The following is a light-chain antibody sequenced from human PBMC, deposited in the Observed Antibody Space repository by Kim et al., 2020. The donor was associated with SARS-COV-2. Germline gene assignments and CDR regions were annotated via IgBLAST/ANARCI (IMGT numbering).Light chain of an antibody. CDR2: TAS. CDR3: QQANSFPLT. V-gene: IGKV1-12*01. Sequence: AAVGDRVTITCRASQSLGTWLAWYQQKPGRAPRLLMYTASTLQRGVPARFSGSGSGTDFILTISSLQPEDFATYYCQQANSFPLTFGGGTKVDIK. CDR1: QSLGTW. J-gene: IGKJ4*01.